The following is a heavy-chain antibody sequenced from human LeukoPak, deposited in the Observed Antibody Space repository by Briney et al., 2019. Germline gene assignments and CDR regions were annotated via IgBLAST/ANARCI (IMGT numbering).Heavy chain of an antibody. CDR2: INPDSGVT. CDR3: ARADRLDGAPYLIGP. V-gene: IGHV1-2*02. J-gene: IGHJ5*02. D-gene: IGHD2-21*01. CDR1: RYTFTDYY. Sequence: GASLKVSCKTFRYTFTDYYLHWVRQAPGQGLEWMGWINPDSGVTSSAQKFRGRFSMTRDTSISPIYMEVAWLTSEDTAIYYCARADRLDGAPYLIGPWGQGTLVTVSS.